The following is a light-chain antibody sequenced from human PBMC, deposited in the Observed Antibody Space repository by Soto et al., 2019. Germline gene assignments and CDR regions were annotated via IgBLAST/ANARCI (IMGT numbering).Light chain of an antibody. CDR1: SSDGGGYNY. Sequence: QSALTQPASVSGSPGQSITISCTGTSSDGGGYNYVSWYRQHPGRAPKLMIYDVSNRPSGVSNRFSGSKSGNTASLTISGLQAEDEADYYSSSYTRSSTYVFGTGTKVTVL. V-gene: IGLV2-14*01. J-gene: IGLJ1*01. CDR2: DVS. CDR3: SSYTRSSTYV.